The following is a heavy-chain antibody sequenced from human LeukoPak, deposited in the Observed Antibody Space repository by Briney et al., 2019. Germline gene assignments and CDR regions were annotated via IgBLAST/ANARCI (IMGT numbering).Heavy chain of an antibody. CDR2: INSDGSNT. V-gene: IGHV3-74*01. CDR1: GFTFSNYW. CDR3: ARGFSGIAFDF. Sequence: TGGSLRLSCAASGFTFSNYWMHWVRQAPGKGLVWVSRINSDGSNTNYADSVKGRFTISRDNAKNTLSLQMNSLRAEDTAIYYCARGFSGIAFDFWGQGTMVTVSS. J-gene: IGHJ3*01. D-gene: IGHD6-25*01.